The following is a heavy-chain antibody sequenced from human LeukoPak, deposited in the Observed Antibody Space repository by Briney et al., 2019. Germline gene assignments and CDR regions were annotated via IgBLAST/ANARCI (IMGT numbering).Heavy chain of an antibody. V-gene: IGHV3-9*03. CDR2: ISWNSGSI. Sequence: GRSLRLSCAASGFTFDDYAMHWVRQAPGKGLEWVSGISWNSGSIGYADSVKGRFTISRDNAKNSLYLQMNGLRAEDMALYYCAKSRSLRGIAVAGNLNYFDYWGQGTLVTVSS. CDR1: GFTFDDYA. D-gene: IGHD6-19*01. J-gene: IGHJ4*02. CDR3: AKSRSLRGIAVAGNLNYFDY.